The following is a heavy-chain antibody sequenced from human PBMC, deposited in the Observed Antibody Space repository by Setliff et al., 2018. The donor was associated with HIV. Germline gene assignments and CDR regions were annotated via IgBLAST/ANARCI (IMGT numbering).Heavy chain of an antibody. CDR1: GFTFSSYA. CDR3: AADVRWPKDAFAF. Sequence: GGSLRLSCAASGFTFSSYAMSWVRQAPGKGLEWVSTITGSGGTTYYADSVKGRFTISRDNSMNTLYLQMNSLRAEDTAVYYCAADVRWPKDAFAFWGQGTMVTVSS. J-gene: IGHJ3*01. CDR2: ITGSGGTT. D-gene: IGHD3-10*02. V-gene: IGHV3-23*01.